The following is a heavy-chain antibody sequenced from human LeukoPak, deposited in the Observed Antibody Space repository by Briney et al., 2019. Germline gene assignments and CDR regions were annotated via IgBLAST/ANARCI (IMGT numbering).Heavy chain of an antibody. V-gene: IGHV1-18*01. CDR1: GYTFTSYG. CDR3: ASATGYSSSWYSPDWFDP. CDR2: ISAYNGNT. Sequence: ASVKVSCKASGYTFTSYGISWVRQAPGQGLEWMGWISAYNGNTNYAQKLQGRVTMTTDTSTSTAYMELRSLRSDDTAVYYCASATGYSSSWYSPDWFDPWGQGTLVTVSS. J-gene: IGHJ5*02. D-gene: IGHD6-13*01.